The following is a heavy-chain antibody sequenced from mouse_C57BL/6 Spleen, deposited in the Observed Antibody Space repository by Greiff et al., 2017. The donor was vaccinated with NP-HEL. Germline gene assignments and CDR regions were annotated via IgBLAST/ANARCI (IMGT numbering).Heavy chain of an antibody. J-gene: IGHJ4*01. CDR2: IYPGSGST. CDR3: ARSGGSHAMDY. CDR1: GYTFTSYW. Sequence: QVQLQQPGAELVKPGASVKKSCKASGYTFTSYWITWVKQRPGQGLEWIGDIYPGSGSTNYNEKFKSKATLTVDTSSSTAYMQLSSLTSEDSAVYYCARSGGSHAMDYWGQGTSVTVSS. V-gene: IGHV1-55*01. D-gene: IGHD1-1*01.